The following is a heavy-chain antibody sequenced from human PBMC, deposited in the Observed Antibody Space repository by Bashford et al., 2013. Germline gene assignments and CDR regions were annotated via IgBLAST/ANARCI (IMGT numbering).Heavy chain of an antibody. Sequence: VRQAPGKGLEWVAVIWYDGSNKYYADSVKGRFTISRDNSKNTLYLQMNSLRAEDTAVYYCARDQGVVAATANYYYYYGMDVWGQGTTVTVSS. V-gene: IGHV3-33*01. J-gene: IGHJ6*02. CDR2: IWYDGSNK. D-gene: IGHD2-15*01. CDR3: ARDQGVVAATANYYYYYGMDV.